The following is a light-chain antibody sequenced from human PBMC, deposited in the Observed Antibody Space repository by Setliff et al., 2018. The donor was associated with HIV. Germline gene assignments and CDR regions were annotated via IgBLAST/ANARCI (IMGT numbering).Light chain of an antibody. V-gene: IGLV2-14*01. J-gene: IGLJ3*02. Sequence: QSALTQPASVSGSPGQSTTISCTGTSSDIGGNRYVSWFRQHPGKAPKLMIYNVSNRPSGISDRFSGPRSGNTASLIISGLQAEDEADYYCTSYTDSRSWVFGGGTKVTVL. CDR3: TSYTDSRSWV. CDR2: NVS. CDR1: SSDIGGNRY.